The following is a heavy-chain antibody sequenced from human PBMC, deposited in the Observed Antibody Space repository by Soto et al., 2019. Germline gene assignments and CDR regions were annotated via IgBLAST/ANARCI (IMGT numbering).Heavy chain of an antibody. J-gene: IGHJ6*02. CDR1: GFTFSSYA. D-gene: IGHD6-6*01. Sequence: GGSLRLSCAASGFTFSSYAMSWVRQAPGKGLEWVSAISGSGGSTYYADSVKGRFTISRDNSKNTLYLQMNSLRAEDTAVYYCARDLFEVIGSSLIYYYYGMDVWGQGTTVTVSS. V-gene: IGHV3-23*01. CDR3: ARDLFEVIGSSLIYYYYGMDV. CDR2: ISGSGGST.